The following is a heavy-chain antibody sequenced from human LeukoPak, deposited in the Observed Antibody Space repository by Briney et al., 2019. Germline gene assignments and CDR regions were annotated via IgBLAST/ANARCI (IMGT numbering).Heavy chain of an antibody. CDR2: IHSSGST. V-gene: IGHV4-4*07. CDR1: GGSINTYY. CDR3: ARDNDFFDY. Sequence: SETLSFTCSVSGGSINTYYWSCIRQPAGKGLEWIGRIHSSGSTHYNPSLKSRVTMSLDTSKNQFSLKLTSVTAADTAVYYCARDNDFFDYWGQGTLVTVSS. J-gene: IGHJ4*02.